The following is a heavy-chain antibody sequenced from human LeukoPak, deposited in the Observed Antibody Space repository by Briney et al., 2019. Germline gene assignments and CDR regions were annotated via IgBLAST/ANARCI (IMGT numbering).Heavy chain of an antibody. CDR3: ARERQNKDFWSGGDY. V-gene: IGHV3-21*01. Sequence: PGGSLRLSCTASGFTFSSYSMNWVRQAPGKGLEWVSYISSSSSNIFYADSFKGRFTISRDNAKNSLYLQMNTLRPEDTAVYYCARERQNKDFWSGGDYWGQGTLVTVSS. CDR1: GFTFSSYS. D-gene: IGHD3-3*01. CDR2: ISSSSSNI. J-gene: IGHJ4*02.